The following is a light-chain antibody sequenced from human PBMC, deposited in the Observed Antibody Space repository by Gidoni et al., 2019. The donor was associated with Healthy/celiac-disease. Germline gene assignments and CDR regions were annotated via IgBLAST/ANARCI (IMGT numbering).Light chain of an antibody. V-gene: IGLV6-57*04. J-gene: IGLJ3*02. Sequence: NFMLTQPHSVSESPGKTVTISCTRSSGSIASNYVQWYQQRPGSAPTTVIYEDNQRPSGVPDRFSGSIDSSSNSASLTISGLKTEDEADYYCQSYDSSGVFGGGTKLXV. CDR2: EDN. CDR1: SGSIASNY. CDR3: QSYDSSGV.